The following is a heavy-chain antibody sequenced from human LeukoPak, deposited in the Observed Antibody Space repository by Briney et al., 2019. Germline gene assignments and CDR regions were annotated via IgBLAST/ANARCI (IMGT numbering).Heavy chain of an antibody. V-gene: IGHV1-8*01. J-gene: IGHJ4*02. CDR1: GYTFTSYD. Sequence: ASVKVSCKASGYTFTSYDINWVRQATGQGLEWMGWMNPNSGNTGYAQEFQGRVTMTRNTSISTAYMELSSLRSEDTAVYYCARGQSKMATIPLDWGQGTLVTVSS. CDR3: ARGQSKMATIPLD. D-gene: IGHD5-24*01. CDR2: MNPNSGNT.